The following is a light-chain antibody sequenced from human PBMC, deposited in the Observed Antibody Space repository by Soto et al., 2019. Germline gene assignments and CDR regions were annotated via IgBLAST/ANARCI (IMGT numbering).Light chain of an antibody. CDR2: GAS. V-gene: IGKV3-20*01. Sequence: EIVLTPSPVTLSLSPRERATLSCRASPSVSGSNLAWYQQKPGQAPRLVIYGASSRATGIPDRFSGSGSGTDFTLTISRLEPEDFAVYDCLQYGSFGQGTKVDIK. J-gene: IGKJ1*01. CDR3: LQYGS. CDR1: PSVSGSN.